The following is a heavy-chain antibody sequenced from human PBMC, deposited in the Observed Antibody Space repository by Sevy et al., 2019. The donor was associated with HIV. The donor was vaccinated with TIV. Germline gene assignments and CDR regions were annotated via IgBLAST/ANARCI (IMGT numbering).Heavy chain of an antibody. CDR3: AKAGGCGGDCYLIHYYYNGKDV. CDR1: GFTFSNYA. J-gene: IGHJ6*02. V-gene: IGHV3-23*01. CDR2: ISGSGGST. D-gene: IGHD2-21*01. Sequence: GGSLRLSCAASGFTFSNYAMSWVRQAPGKGLEWVSAISGSGGSTYYADSVKGRFTISRDNSKNTLYLQMNNLRAEDSVVYYCAKAGGCGGDCYLIHYYYNGKDVWGQGTMVTVSS.